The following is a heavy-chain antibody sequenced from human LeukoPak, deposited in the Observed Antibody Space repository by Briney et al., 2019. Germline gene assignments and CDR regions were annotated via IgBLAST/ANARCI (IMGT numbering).Heavy chain of an antibody. J-gene: IGHJ4*02. CDR3: ARFCSSTSCLVDY. CDR2: ISYDGSNK. D-gene: IGHD2-2*01. CDR1: GFTFSSYA. Sequence: GRSLRLSCAASGFTFSSYAMHWARQAPGKGLEWVAVISYDGSNKYYADSVKGRFAISRDNSKNTLYLQMNSLRAEDTAVYYCARFCSSTSCLVDYWGQGTLVTVSS. V-gene: IGHV3-30*09.